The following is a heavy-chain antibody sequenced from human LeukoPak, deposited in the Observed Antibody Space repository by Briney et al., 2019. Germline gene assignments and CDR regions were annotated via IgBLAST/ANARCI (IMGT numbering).Heavy chain of an antibody. CDR1: GFTFSSYG. CDR3: AKSYLRYCSGGSCSSLDY. CDR2: ISSTGGTT. Sequence: GGSLRLSCVASGFTFSSYGISWVRQAPGKGLEWVSAISSTGGTTYYAESVKGRFTISRDNSKNTLYLQMNSLRAEDTAVYYCAKSYLRYCSGGSCSSLDYWGQGTLVTVSS. V-gene: IGHV3-23*01. J-gene: IGHJ4*02. D-gene: IGHD2-15*01.